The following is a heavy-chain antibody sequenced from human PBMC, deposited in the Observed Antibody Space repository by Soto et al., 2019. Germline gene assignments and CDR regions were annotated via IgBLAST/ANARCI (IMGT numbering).Heavy chain of an antibody. CDR2: ISYDGSNK. J-gene: IGHJ1*01. D-gene: IGHD2-21*02. V-gene: IGHV3-30-3*01. CDR1: GFPFSSYA. CDR3: ARDIQVTTEYFQH. Sequence: GGSLRLSCRASGFPFSSYAMHWVGPAPGKGLEWVAVISYDGSNKYYADSVKGRFTISRDNSKNTLYLQMNSLRAEDTAVYYCARDIQVTTEYFQHWGQGTLVTVSS.